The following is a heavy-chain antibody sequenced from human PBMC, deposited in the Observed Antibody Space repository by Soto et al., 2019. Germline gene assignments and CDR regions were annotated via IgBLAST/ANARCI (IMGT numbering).Heavy chain of an antibody. CDR3: ARGDGYSQYDY. V-gene: IGHV1-46*01. J-gene: IGHJ4*02. CDR1: GYTFTSYY. CDR2: INPSGGST. Sequence: ASVKVSCKASGYTFTSYYIHWVRQVPGQGLEWIGIINPSGGSTNYAQNFQGRVTMTRDTSTSTLYMDLSSLRSEDTAVYYCARGDGYSQYDYWGQGTLVTVSS. D-gene: IGHD2-21*01.